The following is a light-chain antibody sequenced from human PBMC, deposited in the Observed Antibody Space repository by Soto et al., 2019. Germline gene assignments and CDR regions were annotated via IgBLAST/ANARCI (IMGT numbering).Light chain of an antibody. V-gene: IGKV1-6*01. CDR2: AAS. CDR1: RDVGSD. CDR3: LQDYGDSWT. Sequence: QMTQSPSSLSSSVGEKIIITCRASRDVGSDVSWYQQKPGQAPKLLIYAASNLYTGVPSRFSGSRSGTEFTLTISSLQPEDFASYYCLQDYGDSWTFGQGTKV. J-gene: IGKJ1*01.